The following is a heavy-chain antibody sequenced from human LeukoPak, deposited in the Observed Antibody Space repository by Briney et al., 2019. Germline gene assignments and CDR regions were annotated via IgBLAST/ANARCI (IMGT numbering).Heavy chain of an antibody. D-gene: IGHD5-24*01. CDR3: ASRDGAAGRDY. Sequence: GGSLRLSCAASGFMFSSYTIHWVRQAPGKGLEWVAVISYDGSNKYYADSVKGRFTISRDNSKNTLYLQMISLRAEDTAVYYCASRDGAAGRDYWGQGTLVTVSS. CDR1: GFMFSSYT. CDR2: ISYDGSNK. V-gene: IGHV3-30-3*01. J-gene: IGHJ4*02.